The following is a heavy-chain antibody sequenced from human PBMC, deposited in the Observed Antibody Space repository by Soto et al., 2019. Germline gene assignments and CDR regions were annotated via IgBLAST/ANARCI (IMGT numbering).Heavy chain of an antibody. CDR2: INAGNGNT. V-gene: IGHV1-3*01. Sequence: QVQLVQSGAEVKKPGASVKVSCKASGYTFTSYAMHWVRQAPGQRLEWMGWINAGNGNTKYSQKFQGRVTITRDTSASTAYMELSSLRSEDTAVYYCARDLARYYGGLDYWGQGTLVTVSS. CDR1: GYTFTSYA. J-gene: IGHJ4*02. CDR3: ARDLARYYGGLDY. D-gene: IGHD4-17*01.